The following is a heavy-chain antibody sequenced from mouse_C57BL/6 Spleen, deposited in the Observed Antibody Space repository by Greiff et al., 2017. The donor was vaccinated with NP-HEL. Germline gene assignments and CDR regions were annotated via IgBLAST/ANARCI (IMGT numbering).Heavy chain of an antibody. J-gene: IGHJ4*01. CDR3: TRPLYGLYAMDY. CDR2: IDPETGGT. V-gene: IGHV1-15*01. Sequence: QVQLQQSGAELVRPGASVTLSCKASGYTFTDYEMHWVKQTPVHGLEWIGAIDPETGGTAYNQKFKGKAILTADKSSSTAYMELRSLTSEDSAVYYCTRPLYGLYAMDYWGQGTSVTVSS. D-gene: IGHD1-1*01. CDR1: GYTFTDYE.